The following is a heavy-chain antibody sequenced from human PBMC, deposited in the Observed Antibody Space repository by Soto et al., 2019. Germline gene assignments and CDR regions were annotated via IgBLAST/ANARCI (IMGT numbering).Heavy chain of an antibody. Sequence: GGSLRLSCAASGFTFSSYAMSWVRQAPGEGLEWVSAISGSGGRTYYADSVKGAFNISRDNSKNTLYPQMNSLRAEDTAVFYSVRSYTSGWTAWFDPWGQGTLVTAPQ. CDR2: ISGSGGRT. V-gene: IGHV3-23*01. CDR3: VRSYTSGWTAWFDP. CDR1: GFTFSSYA. D-gene: IGHD6-19*01. J-gene: IGHJ5*02.